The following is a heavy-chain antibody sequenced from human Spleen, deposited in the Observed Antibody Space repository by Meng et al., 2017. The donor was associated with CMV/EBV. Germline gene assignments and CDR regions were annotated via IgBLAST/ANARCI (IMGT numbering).Heavy chain of an antibody. V-gene: IGHV3-21*01. J-gene: IGHJ4*02. CDR2: ISSSSSYI. CDR3: ARGVAAAAPRGFDY. Sequence: GESLKISCAASGFTFSSYNMNWVRQAPGKGLEWVSSISSSSSYIYYADSVKGRFTISRDNAKNSLYLQMNSLRAEDTAVYYCARGVAAAAPRGFDYWGQGTLVTVSS. CDR1: GFTFSSYN. D-gene: IGHD6-13*01.